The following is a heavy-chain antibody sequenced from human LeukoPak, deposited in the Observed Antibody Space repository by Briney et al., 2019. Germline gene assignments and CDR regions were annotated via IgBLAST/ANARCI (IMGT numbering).Heavy chain of an antibody. V-gene: IGHV1-2*02. CDR1: GYTFTSYG. CDR2: INPNSGGT. Sequence: GASVKVSCKASGYTFTSYGISWVRQAPGQGLEWMGWINPNSGGTNYAQKFQGRVTMTRDTSISTAYMELSRLRSDDTAVYYCARGAFSYSSSWSFKGFWSYWFDPWGQGTLVTVSS. CDR3: ARGAFSYSSSWSFKGFWSYWFDP. D-gene: IGHD6-13*01. J-gene: IGHJ5*02.